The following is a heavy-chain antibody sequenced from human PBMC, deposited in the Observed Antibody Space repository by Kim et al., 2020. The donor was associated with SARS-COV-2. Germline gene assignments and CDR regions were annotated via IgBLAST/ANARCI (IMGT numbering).Heavy chain of an antibody. J-gene: IGHJ4*02. CDR2: ISGSGGST. CDR1: GFTFSSYA. V-gene: IGHV3-23*01. CDR3: AKEKGPLRMIGDRSFDY. Sequence: GGSLRLSCAASGFTFSSYAMSWVRQAPGKGLEWVSAISGSGGSTYYADSVKGRFTISRDNSKNTLYLQMNSLRAEDTAVYYCAKEKGPLRMIGDRSFDYWGQGTLVTVSS. D-gene: IGHD4-17*01.